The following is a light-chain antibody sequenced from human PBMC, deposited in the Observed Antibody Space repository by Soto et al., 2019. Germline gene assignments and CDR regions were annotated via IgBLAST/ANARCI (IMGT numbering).Light chain of an antibody. J-gene: IGLJ2*01. V-gene: IGLV2-14*01. CDR1: SSDVGAYDY. CDR2: KVS. Sequence: QSALTQAASVSGSPGQSITISCTGTSSDVGAYDYVTWYQQHPGKAPKVMIYKVSNRPSGVSNRFSGSKSGNTASLTISGLQAEDEADYYCSSYTAGRLVVFGGGTKLTV. CDR3: SSYTAGRLVV.